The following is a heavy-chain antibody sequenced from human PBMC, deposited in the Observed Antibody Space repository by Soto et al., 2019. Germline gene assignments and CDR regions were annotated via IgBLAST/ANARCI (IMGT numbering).Heavy chain of an antibody. CDR1: GYTFTDYY. CDR2: INPYTGGT. Sequence: QVQLVQSGAEVKKPGASVKVSCKASGYTFTDYYLHWVRQAPGQGLEWVGWINPYTGGTSYAQKFQGWVTMTRDTSISTVYMELARLQSDATAVYYCARERAHLEIAADPYFDYRGQGTLVSVSS. J-gene: IGHJ4*02. D-gene: IGHD6-13*01. V-gene: IGHV1-2*04. CDR3: ARERAHLEIAADPYFDY.